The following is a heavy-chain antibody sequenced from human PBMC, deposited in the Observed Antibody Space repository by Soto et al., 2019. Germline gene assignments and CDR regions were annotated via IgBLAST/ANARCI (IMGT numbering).Heavy chain of an antibody. Sequence: ESLTISCKGSGYNFAGYWIAWGGQMPGKGLELMGIIYPSDSDTRYRPSFQGQVTISADKSISSAYLQWSSLRASDTATYYCARGGVSTRTFDYWGQGTPVTVSS. CDR3: ARGGVSTRTFDY. V-gene: IGHV5-51*01. CDR2: IYPSDSDT. CDR1: GYNFAGYW. J-gene: IGHJ4*02. D-gene: IGHD3-3*01.